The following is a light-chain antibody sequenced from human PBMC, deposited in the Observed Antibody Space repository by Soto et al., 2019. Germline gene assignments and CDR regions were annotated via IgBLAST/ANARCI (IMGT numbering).Light chain of an antibody. V-gene: IGKV3-20*01. CDR1: QSVSTNY. CDR3: QQYSSSPRGVT. CDR2: ATS. J-gene: IGKJ4*01. Sequence: EIVLTQSPGTLSLSPGERATLSCRASQSVSTNYLAWYQQKPGQAPRLLIGATSSRATGIPDRFSGSGSGTDFTLTITRREPEDFAVYFCQQYSSSPRGVTFGGGTKLEI.